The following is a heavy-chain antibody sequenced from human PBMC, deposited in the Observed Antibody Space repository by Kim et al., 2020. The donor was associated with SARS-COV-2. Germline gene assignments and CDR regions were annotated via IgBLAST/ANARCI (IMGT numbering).Heavy chain of an antibody. Sequence: VKVSCKASGGTFSSYAISWVRQAPGQGLEWMGGIIPIFGTANYAQKFQGRVTITADESTSTAYMELSSLRSEDTAVYYCATTFYGSGTPGSYYYYYGMDVWGQGPRSPSP. CDR3: ATTFYGSGTPGSYYYYYGMDV. CDR2: IIPIFGTA. V-gene: IGHV1-69*01. J-gene: IGHJ6*02. CDR1: GGTFSSYA. D-gene: IGHD3-10*01.